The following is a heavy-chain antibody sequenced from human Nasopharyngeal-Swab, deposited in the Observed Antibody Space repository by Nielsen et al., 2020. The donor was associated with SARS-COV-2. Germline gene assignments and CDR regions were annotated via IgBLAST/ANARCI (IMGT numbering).Heavy chain of an antibody. D-gene: IGHD3-9*01. J-gene: IGHJ6*02. V-gene: IGHV3-11*04. CDR1: GFTFSDYY. Sequence: GESLKISCAASGFTFSDYYMAWIRQAPGKGPEWVSYISTSGRSTDSADSVKGRFTISRDNANNLLYLQMNSLRAEDTAVYYCARGCVLTGPSCYYYGMDVWGQGTTVTVSS. CDR2: ISTSGRST. CDR3: ARGCVLTGPSCYYYGMDV.